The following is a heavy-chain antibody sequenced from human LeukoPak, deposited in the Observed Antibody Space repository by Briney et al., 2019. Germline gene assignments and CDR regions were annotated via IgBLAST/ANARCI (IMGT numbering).Heavy chain of an antibody. CDR2: NHPHSGGP. D-gene: IGHD6-13*01. CDR3: ATPSSSSWYGFDP. J-gene: IGHJ5*02. CDR1: GYIVTPYY. V-gene: IGHV1-2*02. Sequence: SVQAPCKNSGYIVTPYYITWVRQAHGQGVEWMRWNHPHSGGPNYAQKFQCRLTMTRDTSISTACRELSRLTSADTAVYRCATPSSSSWYGFDPWGQGTLVTVSS.